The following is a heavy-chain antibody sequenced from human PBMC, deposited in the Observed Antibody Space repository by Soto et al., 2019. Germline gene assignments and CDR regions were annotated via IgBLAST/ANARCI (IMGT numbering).Heavy chain of an antibody. V-gene: IGHV4-30-4*01. J-gene: IGHJ5*02. D-gene: IGHD3-16*01. CDR3: AREGGDNWLDP. CDR2: IYYSGST. CDR1: GGSISSGDYY. Sequence: SETLSLTCTVSGGSISSGDYYWSWIRQPPGKGLEWIGYIYYSGSTFYNPSLKNRVTISLDTSKIQFSLKLSSVTAADTAVYYCAREGGDNWLDPWGQGPLVTVYS.